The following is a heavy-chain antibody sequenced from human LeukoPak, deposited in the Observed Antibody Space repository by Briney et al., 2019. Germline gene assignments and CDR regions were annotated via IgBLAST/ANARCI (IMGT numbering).Heavy chain of an antibody. V-gene: IGHV3-11*01. D-gene: IGHD2-15*01. CDR3: ASVLRYCSGGNCYSGGLGYMDV. CDR1: GFTFSDYN. Sequence: GGSLRLSCAASGFTFSDYNMRWIRQAPGKGLKWVSSISRSGSTKYYADSVKGRFTISRDNAKNSLFLQMNSLRAEDTAVYYCASVLRYCSGGNCYSGGLGYMDVWGKGTTVTISS. J-gene: IGHJ6*03. CDR2: ISRSGSTK.